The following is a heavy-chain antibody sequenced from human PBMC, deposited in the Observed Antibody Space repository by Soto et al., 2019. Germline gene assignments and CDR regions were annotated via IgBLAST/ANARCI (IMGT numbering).Heavy chain of an antibody. CDR1: ARSISSSSYY. CDR2: IYYSGST. Sequence: SEPLSLSCPGYARSISSSSYYLGWLRQPPGKGLEWIGSIYYSGSTYYNPSLKSRVTISVDTSKNQFSLKLSSVTAADTAVYYCAVTVTRKGMGVWGQGTTGTVA. D-gene: IGHD4-17*01. J-gene: IGHJ6*02. CDR3: AVTVTRKGMGV. V-gene: IGHV4-39*01.